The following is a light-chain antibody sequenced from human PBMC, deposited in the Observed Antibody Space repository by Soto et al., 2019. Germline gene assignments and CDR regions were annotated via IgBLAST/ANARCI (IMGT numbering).Light chain of an antibody. CDR3: QHYNSYSEA. CDR1: QGISSY. CDR2: AAS. V-gene: IGKV1-9*01. J-gene: IGKJ1*01. Sequence: IQLTHSPSSLSTSVLYIVTITFRSSQGISSYLALYQQKPGKAPKLLIYAASTLQSGVPSRFSGSGSGTDFTLTISSLQPDDFATYYCQHYNSYSEAFGQGTKVDIK.